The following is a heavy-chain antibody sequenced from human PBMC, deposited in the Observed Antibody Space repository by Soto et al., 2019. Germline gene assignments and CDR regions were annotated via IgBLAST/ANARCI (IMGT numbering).Heavy chain of an antibody. CDR3: ARALCGAYGSGSYYSWCFPKY. CDR1: GGSISSGGYY. CDR2: IYYSGST. J-gene: IGHJ4*02. Sequence: SETLSLTCTVSGGSISSGGYYWSWIRQHPGKGLEWIGYIYYSGSTYYNPSLKSRVTISVDTSKNQFSLKLSSVTAADTAVYYCARALCGAYGSGSYYSWCFPKYWGQGTLVTVSS. D-gene: IGHD3-10*01. V-gene: IGHV4-31*03.